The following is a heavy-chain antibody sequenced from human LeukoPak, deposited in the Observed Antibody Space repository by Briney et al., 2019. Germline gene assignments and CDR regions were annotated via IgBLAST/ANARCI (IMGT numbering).Heavy chain of an antibody. D-gene: IGHD3-16*01. J-gene: IGHJ4*02. CDR2: ISGSGGST. Sequence: TGGSLRLSCAASGFTFSSYAMSWVRQAPGKGLEWVSAISGSGGSTYYADSVKGRFTISRDNSRDTLYLQMNSLRAEDTAVYYCAEGYYDYVWGSYYFDYWGQGTLVTVSS. CDR1: GFTFSSYA. CDR3: AEGYYDYVWGSYYFDY. V-gene: IGHV3-23*01.